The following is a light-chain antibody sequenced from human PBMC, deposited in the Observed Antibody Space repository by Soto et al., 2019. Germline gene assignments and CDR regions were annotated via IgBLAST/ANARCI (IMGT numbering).Light chain of an antibody. Sequence: QSALTQPASVSGSPGQSITISCTGTSSDIGDYDYVSWYQQHPGKAPKLLISEVSNRPSGVSNRFSGSKSGNTASLTISGLQAEDEADYYCSSFTISRNTVIFGGGTKLTVL. CDR2: EVS. J-gene: IGLJ2*01. CDR3: SSFTISRNTVI. CDR1: SSDIGDYDY. V-gene: IGLV2-14*01.